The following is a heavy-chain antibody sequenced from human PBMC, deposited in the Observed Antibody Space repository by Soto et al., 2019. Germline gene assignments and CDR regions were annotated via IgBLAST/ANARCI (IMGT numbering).Heavy chain of an antibody. CDR2: ISYDGSNK. CDR1: GFTFSSYG. CDR3: AKDRAGQTRYYYYYMDV. V-gene: IGHV3-30*18. Sequence: GGSLRLSCAASGFTFSSYGMHWVRQAPGKGLEWVAVISYDGSNKYYADSVKGRFTISRDNSKNTLYLQMNSLRAEDTAVYYCAKDRAGQTRYYYYYMDVWGKGTTVTVSS. J-gene: IGHJ6*03.